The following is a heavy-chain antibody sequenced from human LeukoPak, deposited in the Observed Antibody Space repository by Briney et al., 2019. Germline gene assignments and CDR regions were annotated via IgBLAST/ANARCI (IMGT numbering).Heavy chain of an antibody. CDR1: GGTFSSYA. V-gene: IGHV1-69*06. J-gene: IGHJ4*02. Sequence: SVKVSFKGSGGTFSSYAISWVRQAPAQGLEWMGGIIPIFGTANYAQKFQGRVTITADKSTSTAYMELSSLRSEDTAVYYCARDRVCSSTSCYSTPFDYWGQGTLVTVSS. D-gene: IGHD2-2*01. CDR2: IIPIFGTA. CDR3: ARDRVCSSTSCYSTPFDY.